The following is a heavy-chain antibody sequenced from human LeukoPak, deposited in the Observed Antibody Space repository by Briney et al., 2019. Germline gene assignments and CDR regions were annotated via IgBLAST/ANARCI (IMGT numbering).Heavy chain of an antibody. V-gene: IGHV3-7*01. CDR1: GFAFSSNW. Sequence: PGGSLRLSCAASGFAFSSNWMSWVRQAPGKGLEWVANIKEDGSEKYYVDSVKGRFTIPRDNAKNSLYLQMNNLRAEDTAVYYCASYRIGYCSGDTCYADWFDPWGQGTLVTVSS. D-gene: IGHD2-15*01. CDR2: IKEDGSEK. J-gene: IGHJ5*02. CDR3: ASYRIGYCSGDTCYADWFDP.